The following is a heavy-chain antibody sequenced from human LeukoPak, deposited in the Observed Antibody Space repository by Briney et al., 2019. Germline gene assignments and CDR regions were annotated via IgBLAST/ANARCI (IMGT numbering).Heavy chain of an antibody. Sequence: SETLSLTCTVSGVSISSGDYYWSWIGQPPGKVLEWIGYIYYSGSTYYNPSLKSRVTISVDTSKNKLSLELSSVTAADTAVYYCARDLYSWNYGEENWFDPWGQGTLVTVSS. CDR2: IYYSGST. J-gene: IGHJ5*02. CDR1: GVSISSGDYY. D-gene: IGHD1-7*01. V-gene: IGHV4-30-4*01. CDR3: ARDLYSWNYGEENWFDP.